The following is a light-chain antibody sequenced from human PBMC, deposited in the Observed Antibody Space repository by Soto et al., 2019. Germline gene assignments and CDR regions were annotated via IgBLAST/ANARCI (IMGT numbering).Light chain of an antibody. Sequence: EIVLTQSPGTLSLSPGERATLSCTASQSVSGNYLAWYQQKPRQSPRLLIYGSSDRATGIPDRLSGSGSATDVTLTITRVEPEDFGVYYCEQYGSSPPYTFGQGTKLEIK. V-gene: IGKV3-20*01. CDR3: EQYGSSPPYT. CDR2: GSS. CDR1: QSVSGNY. J-gene: IGKJ2*01.